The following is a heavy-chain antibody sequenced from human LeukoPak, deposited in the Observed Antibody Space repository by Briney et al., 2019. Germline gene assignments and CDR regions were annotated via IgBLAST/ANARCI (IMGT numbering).Heavy chain of an antibody. J-gene: IGHJ4*02. V-gene: IGHV3-23*01. CDR2: ISGSGGST. CDR1: GFTFSSYA. Sequence: GGSLRLSCAASGFTFSSYAMSWVRQAPGKGLEWVSAISGSGGSTYYADSVKGRFTISRDNSKNTLYLQMNSLRAEDTAVYYCAKAGGSSWYGETFYYWGQGTLVTASS. D-gene: IGHD6-13*01. CDR3: AKAGGSSWYGETFYY.